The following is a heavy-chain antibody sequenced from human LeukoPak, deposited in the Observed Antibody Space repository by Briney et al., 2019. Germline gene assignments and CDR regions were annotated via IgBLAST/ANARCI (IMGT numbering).Heavy chain of an antibody. CDR1: GYSISSGYY. CDR2: IYHSGST. J-gene: IGHJ5*02. D-gene: IGHD2-2*01. CDR3: ARVRSSFACSSTSCFNWFDP. Sequence: SETLSLTCTVSGYSISSGYYWGWIRQPPGKGLEWIGSIYHSGSTYYNPSLKSRVTISVDTSKNQFSLKLSSVTAADTAVYYCARVRSSFACSSTSCFNWFDPWGQGTLVTVSS. V-gene: IGHV4-38-2*02.